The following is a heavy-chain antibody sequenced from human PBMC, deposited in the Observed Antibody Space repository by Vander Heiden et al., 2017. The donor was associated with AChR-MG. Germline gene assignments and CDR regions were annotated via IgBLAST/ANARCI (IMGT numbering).Heavy chain of an antibody. CDR2: IIPIFGSA. V-gene: IGHV1-69*01. J-gene: IGHJ4*02. CDR3: AIDRGGSGGRFCDY. CDR1: GGTLNDTA. D-gene: IGHD3-3*01. Sequence: QVQLVQSGAEVKKTGSSVQVSCKASGGTLNDTAINWVRQAPGQGLAGMGGIIPIFGSANYAQKFQGRVAITADESTTTAYMELSSLTSEDTAVYYCAIDRGGSGGRFCDYWGQGTLVTVSS.